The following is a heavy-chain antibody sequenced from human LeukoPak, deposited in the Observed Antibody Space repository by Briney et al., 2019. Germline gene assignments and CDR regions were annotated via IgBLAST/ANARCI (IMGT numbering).Heavy chain of an antibody. CDR1: GGSISSYY. Sequence: SETLSLTCTVSGGSISSYYWSWIRQPPGKGLEWIGYIYTSGSTNYNPSLQSRVTISVDTSKNQFSLKLSSVTAADTVVYYCARHLGRTTIAAYWGQGTLVTVSS. CDR2: IYTSGST. CDR3: ARHLGRTTIAAY. J-gene: IGHJ4*02. V-gene: IGHV4-4*09. D-gene: IGHD6-6*01.